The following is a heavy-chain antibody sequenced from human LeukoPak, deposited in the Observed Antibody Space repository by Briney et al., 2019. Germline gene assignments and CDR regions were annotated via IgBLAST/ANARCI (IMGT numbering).Heavy chain of an antibody. J-gene: IGHJ3*02. CDR1: GFTFSSYS. CDR3: ARVSLVVVAATPDAFDI. V-gene: IGHV3-21*01. Sequence: GGSLRLSCVASGFTFSSYSMNWVRQAPGKGLEWVSSISSSSSYIYYADSVKGRFTISRDNAKNSLYLQMNSLRAEDTAVYYCARVSLVVVAATPDAFDIWGQGTMVTVSS. CDR2: ISSSSSYI. D-gene: IGHD2-15*01.